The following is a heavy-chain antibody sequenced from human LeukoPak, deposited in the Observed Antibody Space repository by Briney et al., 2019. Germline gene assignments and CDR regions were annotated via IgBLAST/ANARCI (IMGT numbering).Heavy chain of an antibody. CDR3: ARRHMTTVSNFDY. CDR1: GFTFSDYY. J-gene: IGHJ4*02. Sequence: GGSLRLSCAASGFTFSDYYMSWIRQAPGKGLEWVSYITSSGSTIYYADSVKGRFTTSRDNAKNSLFLQMNSLRAEDTAVYYCARRHMTTVSNFDYWGQGALVTVSS. D-gene: IGHD4-17*01. CDR2: ITSSGSTI. V-gene: IGHV3-11*01.